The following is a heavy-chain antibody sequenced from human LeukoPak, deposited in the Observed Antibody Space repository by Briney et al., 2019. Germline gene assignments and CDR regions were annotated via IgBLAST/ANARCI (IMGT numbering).Heavy chain of an antibody. CDR1: GFTFSTYV. V-gene: IGHV3-64D*06. CDR3: VRGTGY. Sequence: PGGSLRLSCSVSGFTFSTYVMHWVRQAPGKGLEYASAISSNGDNTYYADSVKGRFTTSRDNSKNTLYLQMSSLRADDTAVYYCVRGTGYWGQGTLVTVSS. J-gene: IGHJ4*02. CDR2: ISSNGDNT.